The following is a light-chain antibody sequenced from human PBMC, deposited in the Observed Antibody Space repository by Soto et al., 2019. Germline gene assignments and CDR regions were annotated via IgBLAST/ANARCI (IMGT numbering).Light chain of an antibody. V-gene: IGKV1D-12*01. CDR2: AAS. J-gene: IGKJ1*01. CDR3: QQAASFPWT. Sequence: DIXXTXSPSSVSASVGDRVTITCRASQDINKWLVWYQQKPGKAPKLLSFAASSLQSGVPSRFSASASGTEFTLTITGLQPEDIASYYCQQAASFPWTFGQGTRVELK. CDR1: QDINKW.